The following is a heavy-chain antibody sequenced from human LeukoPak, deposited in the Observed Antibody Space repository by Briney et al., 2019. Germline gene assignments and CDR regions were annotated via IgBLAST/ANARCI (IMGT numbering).Heavy chain of an antibody. CDR3: ARGGSSWYAVWFDP. Sequence: GGSLRPSCAASGFTFSSYAMSWVRQAPGKGLEWVSVISGSGGSTYYADSVKGRFTISRDNSKNTLYLQMNSLRAEDTAVYYCARGGSSWYAVWFDPWGQGTLVTVSS. D-gene: IGHD6-13*01. CDR1: GFTFSSYA. J-gene: IGHJ5*02. V-gene: IGHV3-23*01. CDR2: ISGSGGST.